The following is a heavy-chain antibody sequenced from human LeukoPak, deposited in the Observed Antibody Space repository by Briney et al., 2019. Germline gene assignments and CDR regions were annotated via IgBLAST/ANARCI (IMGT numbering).Heavy chain of an antibody. J-gene: IGHJ3*02. CDR1: GFLLSNHW. Sequence: PGGSLRLSCAASGFLLSNHWMTWVRQAPGKGLEWVSAISGSGGSTYYADSVKGRFTISRDNSKNTLYLQMNSLRAEDTAVYYCAKLDVHDAFDIWGQGTMVTVSS. D-gene: IGHD3-16*01. V-gene: IGHV3-23*01. CDR3: AKLDVHDAFDI. CDR2: ISGSGGST.